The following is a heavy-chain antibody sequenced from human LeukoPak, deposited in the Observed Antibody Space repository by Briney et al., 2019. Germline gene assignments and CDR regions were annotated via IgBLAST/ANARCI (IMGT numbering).Heavy chain of an antibody. V-gene: IGHV4-34*01. CDR3: ARDFHGNNWYYFDF. J-gene: IGHJ4*02. D-gene: IGHD1-1*01. CDR2: INHSGST. CDR1: GGSFSGYY. Sequence: SETLSLTCAIYGGSFSGYYWSWIRQPPGKGLEWIGEINHSGSTNYNPSLKSRLTISVDTSKNQFSLRLNSVTAADTAVYYCARDFHGNNWYYFDFWGQGTLVAVSS.